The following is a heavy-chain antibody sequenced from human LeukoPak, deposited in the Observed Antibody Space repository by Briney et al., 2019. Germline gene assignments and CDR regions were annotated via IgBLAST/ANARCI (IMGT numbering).Heavy chain of an antibody. Sequence: GASVKVSCKASGYTFTSYGISWVRQAPGRGLEWMGWISAYNGNTNYAQKLQGRVTMTTDTSTSTAYMELRSLRSDDTAVYYCARQGSSSWSGYFDYWGQGTLVTVSS. J-gene: IGHJ4*02. D-gene: IGHD6-13*01. V-gene: IGHV1-18*01. CDR1: GYTFTSYG. CDR3: ARQGSSSWSGYFDY. CDR2: ISAYNGNT.